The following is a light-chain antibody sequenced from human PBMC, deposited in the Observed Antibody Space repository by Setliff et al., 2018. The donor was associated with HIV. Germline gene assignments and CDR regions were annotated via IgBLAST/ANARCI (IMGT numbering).Light chain of an antibody. V-gene: IGLV2-14*03. J-gene: IGLJ1*01. CDR2: DVT. Sequence: QSVLTQPASVSGSPGQSITISCTGTSSDVGGFDYVSWYQQHPGKAPKLMIYDVTNRPSGVSNRFSASKSGNTASLTISGLQAEDEADYYCTLYTRNTTYVFGTGTKVTVL. CDR3: TLYTRNTTYV. CDR1: SSDVGGFDY.